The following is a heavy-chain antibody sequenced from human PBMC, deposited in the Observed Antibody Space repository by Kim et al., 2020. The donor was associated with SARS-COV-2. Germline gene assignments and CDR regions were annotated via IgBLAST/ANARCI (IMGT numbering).Heavy chain of an antibody. Sequence: GESLKISCKGSGYSFTSYWISWVRQMPGKGLEWMGRIDPSDSYTNYSPSFQGHVTISADKSISTAYLQWSSLKASDTAMYYCARQENYYGSGMNFDYWGQGTLVTVSS. CDR3: ARQENYYGSGMNFDY. V-gene: IGHV5-10-1*01. J-gene: IGHJ4*02. CDR2: IDPSDSYT. D-gene: IGHD3-10*01. CDR1: GYSFTSYW.